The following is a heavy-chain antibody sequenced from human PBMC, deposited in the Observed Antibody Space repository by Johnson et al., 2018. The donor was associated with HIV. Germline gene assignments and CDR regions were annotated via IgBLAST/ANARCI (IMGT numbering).Heavy chain of an antibody. J-gene: IGHJ3*02. Sequence: VQLVESGGGLVQSGGSLRLSCAASGFTFSNYVMSWVRQAPGKGLEWVSSITGSGGSTYYADSVKGRFTISRDNSKNTLYLQRNSMRAEDTAVYYCARDIGIAARRLNAFDIWGQGTMVTVSS. D-gene: IGHD6-6*01. CDR1: GFTFSNYV. CDR2: ITGSGGST. V-gene: IGHV3-23*04. CDR3: ARDIGIAARRLNAFDI.